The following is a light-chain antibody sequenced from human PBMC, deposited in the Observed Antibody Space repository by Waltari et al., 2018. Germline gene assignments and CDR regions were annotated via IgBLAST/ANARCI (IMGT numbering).Light chain of an antibody. J-gene: IGLJ2*01. CDR3: SSYAGSSVI. V-gene: IGLV2-8*01. CDR1: SSDGGGYNE. CDR2: DVT. Sequence: QSALTQPPSASGSPGQSVTIPCPGTSSDGGGYNEVSWYHQPPGQAPTLMIYDVTKRPSGVPDRFSRSKSGNTASLTVSGLQAEDEADYYCSSYAGSSVIFGGGTKLTVL.